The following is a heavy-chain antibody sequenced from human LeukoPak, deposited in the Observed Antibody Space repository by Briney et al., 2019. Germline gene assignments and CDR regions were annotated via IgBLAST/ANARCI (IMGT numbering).Heavy chain of an antibody. CDR3: ASGDIAVVPAAIAFDY. Sequence: SVKVSCKASGGTFSSYAISWVRQAPGQGLEWMGGIIPIFGTANYAQKFQGRVTITADESTSTAYMELSSLRSEDTAVYYCASGDIAVVPAAIAFDYWGQGTLVTVSS. CDR2: IIPIFGTA. D-gene: IGHD2-2*01. V-gene: IGHV1-69*01. CDR1: GGTFSSYA. J-gene: IGHJ4*02.